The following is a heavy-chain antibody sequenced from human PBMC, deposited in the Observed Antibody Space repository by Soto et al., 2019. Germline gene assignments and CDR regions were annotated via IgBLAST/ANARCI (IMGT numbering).Heavy chain of an antibody. V-gene: IGHV3-23*01. CDR1: GFTFSSYA. CDR3: AKDPGHYDILTRYYDS. D-gene: IGHD3-9*01. CDR2: ISGSGGST. Sequence: EVQLLESGGGLVQPGGSLRLSCAASGFTFSSYAMSWVRQAPGKGLEWVSAISGSGGSTYYADSVKGRFTISRDNSKNTLYLQMNSLRAEDTAVYYCAKDPGHYDILTRYYDSWGQGTLVTVSS. J-gene: IGHJ5*01.